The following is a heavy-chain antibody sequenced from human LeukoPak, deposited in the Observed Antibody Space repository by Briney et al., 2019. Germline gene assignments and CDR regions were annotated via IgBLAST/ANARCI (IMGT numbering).Heavy chain of an antibody. Sequence: SETLSLTCTVSGGSISSYYWSWLRQPAGKGLEWIGRIYTSGSTNYNPSLKSRVTMSVDTSKNQFSLKLSSVTAADTAVYYCAREALTIFGVVIGADYWGQGTLVTVSS. CDR1: GGSISSYY. CDR3: AREALTIFGVVIGADY. D-gene: IGHD3-3*01. CDR2: IYTSGST. V-gene: IGHV4-4*07. J-gene: IGHJ4*02.